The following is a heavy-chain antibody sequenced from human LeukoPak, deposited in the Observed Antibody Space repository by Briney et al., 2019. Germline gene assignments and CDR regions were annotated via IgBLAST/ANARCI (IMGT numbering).Heavy chain of an antibody. CDR2: INPNSGGT. CDR1: GYTFTGYY. J-gene: IGHJ4*02. Sequence: GASVKVSCKASGYTFTGYYIHWVRHAPGQGLEWMGWINPNSGGTNYAQKFQGRVTMTRDTSISTAYMELRSLRSDDTAVYYCTRSYYYDSSGYGYWGQGTLVTVSS. CDR3: TRSYYYDSSGYGY. D-gene: IGHD3-22*01. V-gene: IGHV1-2*02.